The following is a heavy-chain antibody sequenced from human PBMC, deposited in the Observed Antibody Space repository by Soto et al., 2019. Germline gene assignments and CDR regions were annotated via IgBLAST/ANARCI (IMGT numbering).Heavy chain of an antibody. D-gene: IGHD3-22*01. CDR3: ARGEVDYYDSRGYTPFDY. J-gene: IGHJ4*02. Sequence: GGSLRLSCTASGFTFSTYSMNWVRQAPGKGLEWVSSISSGSSYIYYADSLKGRFTISRDDAKNSLYLQMDSLRAEDRAVYYCARGEVDYYDSRGYTPFDYWGQGTLVTVSS. CDR2: ISSGSSYI. V-gene: IGHV3-21*01. CDR1: GFTFSTYS.